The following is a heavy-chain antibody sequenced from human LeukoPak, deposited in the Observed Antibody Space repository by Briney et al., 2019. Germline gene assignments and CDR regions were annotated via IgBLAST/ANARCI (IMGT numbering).Heavy chain of an antibody. CDR3: VKDVVECLRYTFDY. D-gene: IGHD5/OR15-5a*01. V-gene: IGHV3-64D*06. CDR1: GFTFSSYA. J-gene: IGHJ4*02. CDR2: ISSNGGST. Sequence: GGSLRLSCSASGFTFSSYAMHWGRQAPGKGLEYVSAISSNGGSTYYADSVKGRFTISRDNSKNTLYLQMSSLRAEDTAVYYCVKDVVECLRYTFDYWGQGTLVTVSS.